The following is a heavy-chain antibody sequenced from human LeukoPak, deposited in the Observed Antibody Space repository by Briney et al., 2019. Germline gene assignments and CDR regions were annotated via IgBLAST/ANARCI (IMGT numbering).Heavy chain of an antibody. CDR3: ARDQWLVQYYYGMDV. CDR2: ISAYNGNT. J-gene: IGHJ6*02. Sequence: ASVKVSCKASGYTFTSYGISWVRQAPGQGLEWMGWISAYNGNTDYAQKLQGRVTMTTDTSTSTAYMELRSLRSDDTAVYYCARDQWLVQYYYGMDVWGQGTTVTVSS. V-gene: IGHV1-18*01. D-gene: IGHD6-19*01. CDR1: GYTFTSYG.